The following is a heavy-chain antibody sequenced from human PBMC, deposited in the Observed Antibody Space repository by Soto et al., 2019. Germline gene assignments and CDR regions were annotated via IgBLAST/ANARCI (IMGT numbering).Heavy chain of an antibody. V-gene: IGHV3-7*02. CDR1: GFIFSSYW. D-gene: IGHD6-19*01. Sequence: SLRLSCSASGFIFSSYWMSWLRQAPGKGLEWVASMNEYGSERYYADSVKGRFTISRDNSKNTLYLQMNSLRAEDTAVYYCARSFTRSVAGHFDYWGQGTLVTVSS. CDR2: MNEYGSER. J-gene: IGHJ4*02. CDR3: ARSFTRSVAGHFDY.